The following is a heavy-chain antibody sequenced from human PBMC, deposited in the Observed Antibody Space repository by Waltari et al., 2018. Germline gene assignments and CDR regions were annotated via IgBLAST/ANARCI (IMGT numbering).Heavy chain of an antibody. V-gene: IGHV3-7*01. CDR3: ARDTDYGDSLFDY. CDR2: IKQDGSEK. J-gene: IGHJ4*02. Sequence: EVQLVESGGGLVQPGGSLRLSCAASGFTFSSYWMSWVRQAPGKGLEWVANIKQDGSEKYYVDSVKGRFTISRDNAKNSLYLQMNSLRAEDTAVYYCARDTDYGDSLFDYWGQGTLVTVSS. CDR1: GFTFSSYW. D-gene: IGHD4-17*01.